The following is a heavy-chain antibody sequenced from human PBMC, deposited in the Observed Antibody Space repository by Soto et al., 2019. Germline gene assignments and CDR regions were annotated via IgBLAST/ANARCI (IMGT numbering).Heavy chain of an antibody. CDR1: GFTVSNTY. V-gene: IGHV3-53*02. D-gene: IGHD2-2*01. J-gene: IGHJ5*02. CDR2: IYTAGGT. Sequence: EVQLVETGGGLIQPGGSLRLSCAASGFTVSNTYMTWVRQPPGKGLECVSVIYTAGGTNYADSVKGRFIISRDNSKNTLNLQMNSLGAEDTAVYYCARALPVANGGFDPWGQGTLVTVSS. CDR3: ARALPVANGGFDP.